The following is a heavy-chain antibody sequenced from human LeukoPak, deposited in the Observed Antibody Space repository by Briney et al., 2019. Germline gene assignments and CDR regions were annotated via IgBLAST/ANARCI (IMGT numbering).Heavy chain of an antibody. CDR2: INHSGST. V-gene: IGHV4-34*01. CDR1: GGSFSGYY. CDR3: ARGQSPTVRYSDWLRKPFFDY. J-gene: IGHJ4*02. D-gene: IGHD3-9*01. Sequence: SETLSLTCAVYGGSFSGYYWSWIRQPPGKGLEWIGEINHSGSTNYNPSLKSRVTISVDTSKNQFSLKLSSVTAADTAVYYCARGQSPTVRYSDWLRKPFFDYWGQGTLVTVSS.